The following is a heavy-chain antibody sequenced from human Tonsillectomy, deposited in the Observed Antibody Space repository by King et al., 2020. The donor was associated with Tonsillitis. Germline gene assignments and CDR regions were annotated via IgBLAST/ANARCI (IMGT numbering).Heavy chain of an antibody. V-gene: IGHV3-33*01. D-gene: IGHD1-26*01. CDR3: ARGGVGATKKMVYFDY. CDR1: GFTFSSYG. J-gene: IGHJ4*02. Sequence: VQLVESGGGVVQPGRFLRLSCAASGFTFSSYGMHWVRQAPGKGLEGVAVIWYDGSNKYYADSVKGRFTISRDNSKNTLYLQMNSLRAEDTAVYYCARGGVGATKKMVYFDYWGQGTLVTVSS. CDR2: IWYDGSNK.